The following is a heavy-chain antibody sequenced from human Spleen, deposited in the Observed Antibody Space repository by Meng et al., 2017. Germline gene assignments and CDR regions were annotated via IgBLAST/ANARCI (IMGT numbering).Heavy chain of an antibody. D-gene: IGHD4-11*01. CDR2: INHSGST. J-gene: IGHJ4*02. CDR3: ARGPTTMAHDFDY. CDR1: GGSFSDYY. Sequence: QGRLQRWGSGLLKPSETLPLTCVVSGGSFSDYYWSWIRQPPGKGLEWIGEINHSGSTNYNPSLESRATISVDTSQNNLSLKLSSVTAADSAVYYCARGPTTMAHDFDYWGQGTLVTVSS. V-gene: IGHV4-34*01.